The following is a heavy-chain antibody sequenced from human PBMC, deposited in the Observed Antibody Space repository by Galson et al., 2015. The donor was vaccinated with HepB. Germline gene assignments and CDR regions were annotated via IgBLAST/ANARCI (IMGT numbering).Heavy chain of an antibody. V-gene: IGHV3-23*01. Sequence: SLRLSCAASGFTFSSSAMSWVRQAPGKGLEWVSGISGSGDNTYYADSVRGRFTISRDNSKNTLYLRMNNLRAEDTALYYCARVTYDSSGYISPYFQYWGQGTQVTVSS. D-gene: IGHD3-22*01. CDR2: ISGSGDNT. CDR1: GFTFSSSA. CDR3: ARVTYDSSGYISPYFQY. J-gene: IGHJ4*02.